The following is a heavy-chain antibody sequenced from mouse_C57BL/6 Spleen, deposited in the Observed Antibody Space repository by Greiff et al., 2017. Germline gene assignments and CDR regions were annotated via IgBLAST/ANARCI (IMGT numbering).Heavy chain of an antibody. Sequence: VQVVESGPGLVQPSQSLSITCTVSGFSLTSYGVHWVRQSPGKGLEWLGVIWRGGSTDYNAAFMSRLSITKDNSKSQVFFKMNSLQADDTAIYYCAAFYDYEKWAWFAYWGQGTLVTVSA. CDR1: GFSLTSYG. D-gene: IGHD2-4*01. CDR2: IWRGGST. J-gene: IGHJ3*01. V-gene: IGHV2-5*01. CDR3: AAFYDYEKWAWFAY.